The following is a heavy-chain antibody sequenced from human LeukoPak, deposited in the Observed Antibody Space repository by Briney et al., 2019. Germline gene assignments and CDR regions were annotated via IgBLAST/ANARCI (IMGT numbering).Heavy chain of an antibody. Sequence: ASVKVSCKASGYTFTSYYMHWVRQAPGQGLEWMGIINPSGGSTSHAQKFQGRVTMTRDTSTSTVYMELSSLRSEDTAVYYCAVYYYDSSGYFPFDPWGQGTLVTVSS. CDR3: AVYYYDSSGYFPFDP. D-gene: IGHD3-22*01. J-gene: IGHJ5*02. V-gene: IGHV1-46*01. CDR2: INPSGGST. CDR1: GYTFTSYY.